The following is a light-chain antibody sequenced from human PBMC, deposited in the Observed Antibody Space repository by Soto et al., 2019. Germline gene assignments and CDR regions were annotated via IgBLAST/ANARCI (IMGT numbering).Light chain of an antibody. J-gene: IGKJ4*01. CDR1: QSISSF. V-gene: IGKV3-11*01. Sequence: PWERATLSCMASQSISSFLAWYQQKPGQAPRLLIYDAYNRAAGIPARFSGSGSGTDFTLTISSLEPEDFAVYYCQQRSNWPLTFGGGTKVDIK. CDR3: QQRSNWPLT. CDR2: DAY.